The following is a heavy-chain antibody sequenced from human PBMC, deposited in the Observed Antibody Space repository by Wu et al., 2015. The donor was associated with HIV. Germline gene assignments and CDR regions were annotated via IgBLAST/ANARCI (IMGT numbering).Heavy chain of an antibody. V-gene: IGHV1-8*01. Sequence: QVQLVQSGAEVKKPGASVKVSCKASGYTFTSYDINWVRQATGQGLEWMGWMNPNSGNTGYAQKFQGRVTMTRNTSISTAYMELSSLRSEDTAVYYCARDEHYCSGGSCYSLYWFDPGAREPWSPSPQ. CDR1: GYTFTSYD. CDR2: MNPNSGNT. J-gene: IGHJ5*02. CDR3: ARDEHYCSGGSCYSLYWFDP. D-gene: IGHD2-15*01.